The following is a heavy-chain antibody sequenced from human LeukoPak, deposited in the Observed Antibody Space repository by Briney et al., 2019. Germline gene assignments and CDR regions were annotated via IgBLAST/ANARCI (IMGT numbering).Heavy chain of an antibody. D-gene: IGHD1-26*01. CDR2: ISGFDGRT. V-gene: IGHV1-18*01. Sequence: GASVKVSCRASGYTFSTYGITWVRQAPGQGLEWMGWISGFDGRTNYAQTLQDRVTMTTDTSTSTAYMELRSLRSDDTAVYYCARDLRVGATTLGYWGQGTLVTVSS. J-gene: IGHJ4*02. CDR3: ARDLRVGATTLGY. CDR1: GYTFSTYG.